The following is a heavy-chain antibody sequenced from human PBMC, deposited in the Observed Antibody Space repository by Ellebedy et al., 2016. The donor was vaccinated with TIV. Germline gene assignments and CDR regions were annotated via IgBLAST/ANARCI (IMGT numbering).Heavy chain of an antibody. J-gene: IGHJ4*02. Sequence: PGGSLRLSCAASGFTFSDPYMDWVRQAPGKGLEWVGRSRSKASSYTTEYAASVKGRFTVSRDDSKNSLYLQMHSLKTEDTAVYYCARAIPSTSWGQGTLVTVSS. CDR3: ARAIPSTS. CDR2: SRSKASSYTT. V-gene: IGHV3-72*01. CDR1: GFTFSDPY. D-gene: IGHD2-2*01.